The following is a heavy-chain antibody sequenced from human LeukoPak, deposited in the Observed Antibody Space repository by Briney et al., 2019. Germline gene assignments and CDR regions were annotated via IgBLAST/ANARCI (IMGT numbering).Heavy chain of an antibody. Sequence: GGSLKISFKGSGYRFTSYWIGWGRPRPGKGLGWMGIIYPGDSDTRYSPSFQGQVTISADKSISTAYLQWSSLKASDTAMYYCGRREGSGSYYNFAFDYWGQGTLVTVSS. CDR3: GRREGSGSYYNFAFDY. CDR1: GYRFTSYW. D-gene: IGHD3-10*01. V-gene: IGHV5-51*01. CDR2: IYPGDSDT. J-gene: IGHJ4*02.